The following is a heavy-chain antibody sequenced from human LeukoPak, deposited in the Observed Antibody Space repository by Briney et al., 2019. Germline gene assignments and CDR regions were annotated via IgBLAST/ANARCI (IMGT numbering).Heavy chain of an antibody. J-gene: IGHJ4*02. Sequence: QPGGSLRLSCAASGFTFSSYAMGWVRQAPREGLGWGSAISGSGGSTNYADSVKGRFTISRDNSKNMLYLQMNSLRAEDTAEYYCAKEQRDWNYGVFDYWGQGTQVTVSS. D-gene: IGHD1-7*01. V-gene: IGHV3-23*01. CDR3: AKEQRDWNYGVFDY. CDR2: ISGSGGST. CDR1: GFTFSSYA.